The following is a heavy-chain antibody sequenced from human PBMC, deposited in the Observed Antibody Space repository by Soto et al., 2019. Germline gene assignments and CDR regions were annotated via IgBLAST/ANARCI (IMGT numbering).Heavy chain of an antibody. D-gene: IGHD3-3*02. Sequence: SETLSLTCTVSGDSIISSDFYWGWVRQPPGKGLEWIGSTFYLGSSYYNPSLKSRVTMSVDTSKNQFSLRLRSVTAADTALYFCARHSLALRKNNWFDPWGQGIMVTVSS. V-gene: IGHV4-39*01. CDR2: TFYLGSS. CDR1: GDSIISSDFY. J-gene: IGHJ5*02. CDR3: ARHSLALRKNNWFDP.